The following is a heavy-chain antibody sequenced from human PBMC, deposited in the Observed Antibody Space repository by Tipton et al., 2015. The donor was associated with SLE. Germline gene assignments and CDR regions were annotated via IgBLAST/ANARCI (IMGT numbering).Heavy chain of an antibody. J-gene: IGHJ4*02. Sequence: SLRLSCAASGFSFNNYGMHWVRQAPGKGPEWVAVVWYDGTSEYYADSVKGRFTISRDNSKNTLYLQMNSLRAEDTAVYYCAKDWSNNWNFFDYWGQGTLVTISS. CDR3: AKDWSNNWNFFDY. CDR2: VWYDGTSE. CDR1: GFSFNNYG. D-gene: IGHD1-20*01. V-gene: IGHV3-33*06.